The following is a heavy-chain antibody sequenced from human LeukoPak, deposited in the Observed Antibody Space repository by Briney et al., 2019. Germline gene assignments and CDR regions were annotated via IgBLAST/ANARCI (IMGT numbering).Heavy chain of an antibody. V-gene: IGHV4-34*01. CDR1: GGSFSGYY. D-gene: IGHD3-10*01. J-gene: IGHJ6*03. CDR3: ARGRDYYGSGAHYYMDV. Sequence: SETLSLTCAVYGGSFSGYYWSWIRQPPGKGLEWIGEINHSGSTNYNPSLKSRVTISVDTSKNQLSLKLSSVTAADTAVYYCARGRDYYGSGAHYYMDVWGKGTTVTVSS. CDR2: INHSGST.